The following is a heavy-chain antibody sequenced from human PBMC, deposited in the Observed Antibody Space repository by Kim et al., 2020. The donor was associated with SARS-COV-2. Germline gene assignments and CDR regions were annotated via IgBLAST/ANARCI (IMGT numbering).Heavy chain of an antibody. CDR3: TRRVRGDYGMDV. CDR1: GFIFGDFA. Sequence: GGSLRLSCTASGFIFGDFAMSWVRQAPGRGLEWVGFIRNRPYNGTTEYAASVKDRITISRDDSKNIAYLQINSLKTGDTGVYYCTRRVRGDYGMDVLGQG. V-gene: IGHV3-49*04. D-gene: IGHD3-10*01. J-gene: IGHJ6*02. CDR2: IRNRPYNGTT.